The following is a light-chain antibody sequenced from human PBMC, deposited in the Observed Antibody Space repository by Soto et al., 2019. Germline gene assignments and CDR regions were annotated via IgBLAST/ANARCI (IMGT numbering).Light chain of an antibody. V-gene: IGKV3-20*01. Sequence: EIVLTQSPGTLSLSPGQRATLSCRASQSIGNNYLAWYQQKPGQAPRLLIHTASIRATGIPDRFSGSGSGTDFTLTISSLEPEDFAVYYCHQNAYSPLTFGGGTKVDIK. CDR1: QSIGNNY. CDR3: HQNAYSPLT. CDR2: TAS. J-gene: IGKJ4*01.